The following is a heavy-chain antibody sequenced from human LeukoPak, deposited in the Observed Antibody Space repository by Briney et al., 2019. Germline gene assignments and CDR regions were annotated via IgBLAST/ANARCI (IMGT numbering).Heavy chain of an antibody. CDR3: VREASHVFDF. V-gene: IGHV3-21*01. CDR2: IRGRSSFI. J-gene: IGHJ3*01. CDR1: GFGFSVLT. Sequence: PGGSLRLSCAASGFGFSVLTMNWARQAPGKGLEWVSSIRGRSSFIWYAHSVKGRFIISRDNAENSLFLQLNGLRAEDTAVYYCVREASHVFDFWGQGTMVTVSS.